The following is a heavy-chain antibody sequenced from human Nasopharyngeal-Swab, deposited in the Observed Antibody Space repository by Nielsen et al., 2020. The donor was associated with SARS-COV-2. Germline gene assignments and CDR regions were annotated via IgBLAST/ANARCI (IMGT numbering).Heavy chain of an antibody. J-gene: IGHJ3*01. D-gene: IGHD5-18*01. CDR2: ISAYNGNT. CDR1: GYTFTSYG. Sequence: ASVKVSCKASGYTFTSYGISWVRQAPGQGLEWMGWISAYNGNTNYAQKLQGRVTMTTDTSTSTAYMELRSLRSDDTAVYYCATSRAYTGAGSYGDALDVWGQGTMVTVSS. CDR3: ATSRAYTGAGSYGDALDV. V-gene: IGHV1-18*01.